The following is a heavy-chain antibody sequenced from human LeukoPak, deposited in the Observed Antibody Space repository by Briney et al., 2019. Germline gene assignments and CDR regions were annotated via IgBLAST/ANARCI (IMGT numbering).Heavy chain of an antibody. V-gene: IGHV4-39*07. J-gene: IGHJ6*02. D-gene: IGHD6-13*01. Sequence: PSETLSLTCTVSGGSISSSSYYWGWIRQPPGKGLEWIGSIYYSGSTYYNPSLKSRVTISVDTSKNQFSLKLSSVTAADTAVYYCASQSKAYSSSWYSGYYYYGMDVWGQGTTVTVSS. CDR3: ASQSKAYSSSWYSGYYYYGMDV. CDR1: GGSISSSSYY. CDR2: IYYSGST.